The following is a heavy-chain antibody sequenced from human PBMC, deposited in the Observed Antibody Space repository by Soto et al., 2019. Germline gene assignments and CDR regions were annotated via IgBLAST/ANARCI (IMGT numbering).Heavy chain of an antibody. CDR1: GGSISSGGYY. Sequence: QVQLQESGPGLVKPSQTLSLTCTVSGGSISSGGYYWSWIRQHPGKGLEWIGYIYYSGSTYHNPSLMSRVTLSVATSKNQFSLKLSSVTAPDTAVYYCARAWGGYFDYWGQGTLVTVSS. CDR2: IYYSGST. D-gene: IGHD3-16*01. CDR3: ARAWGGYFDY. J-gene: IGHJ4*02. V-gene: IGHV4-31*03.